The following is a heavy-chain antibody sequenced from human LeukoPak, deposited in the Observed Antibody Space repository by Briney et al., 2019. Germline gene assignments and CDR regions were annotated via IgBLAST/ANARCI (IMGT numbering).Heavy chain of an antibody. CDR3: ASFEGEWLSNWFDP. J-gene: IGHJ5*02. CDR2: INPNSGGT. Sequence: GASVKVSCKASGYTFTGYYMHWVRQAPGQGLEWMGWINPNSGGTNYAQKFQGRVTMTRDTSISTAYMELSRLRSDDTAVYYCASFEGEWLSNWFDPWGQGSLVTVSS. V-gene: IGHV1-2*02. CDR1: GYTFTGYY. D-gene: IGHD3-3*01.